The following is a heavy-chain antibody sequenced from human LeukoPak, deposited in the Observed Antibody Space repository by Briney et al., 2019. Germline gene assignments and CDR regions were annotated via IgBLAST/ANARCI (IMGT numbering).Heavy chain of an antibody. Sequence: PGGSLRLSCAASGFTFSSYAMSWVRQAPGKGLEWVSAISGSGGSTYYADSVKGRFTISRDNSKNTLYLQMNSLRAEDTAVYYCAKEVTYYDSSGYGSPRYWGQGTLVTVSS. CDR2: ISGSGGST. V-gene: IGHV3-23*01. CDR3: AKEVTYYDSSGYGSPRY. D-gene: IGHD3-22*01. CDR1: GFTFSSYA. J-gene: IGHJ4*02.